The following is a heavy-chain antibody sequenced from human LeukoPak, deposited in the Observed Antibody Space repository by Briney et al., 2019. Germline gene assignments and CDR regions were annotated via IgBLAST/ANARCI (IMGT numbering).Heavy chain of an antibody. J-gene: IGHJ3*02. CDR2: IRSKGNTYAT. CDR1: GFTFSGFA. Sequence: GGSLRLSCAASGFTFSGFAMHWVRQASGKGLEWVGRIRSKGNTYATAYAASVKGRITISRDDSKNTAYLQMNSLKTEDTAVYYCTKSTDSTDAFDIWGQGTMVTVSS. V-gene: IGHV3-73*01. CDR3: TKSTDSTDAFDI.